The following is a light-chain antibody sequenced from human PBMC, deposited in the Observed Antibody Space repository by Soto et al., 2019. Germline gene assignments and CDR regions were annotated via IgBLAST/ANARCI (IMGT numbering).Light chain of an antibody. CDR2: SAS. Sequence: EIVMTQSPATLSVSPGEQATLSCRASQSISTELAWYQQKPGQPPRLLIYSASTRATGVPARFTGSGSGSEFTLTISGLQSEDFAVYYGQQGHNWPLTFGQGTRLEI. CDR3: QQGHNWPLT. CDR1: QSISTE. V-gene: IGKV3-15*01. J-gene: IGKJ2*01.